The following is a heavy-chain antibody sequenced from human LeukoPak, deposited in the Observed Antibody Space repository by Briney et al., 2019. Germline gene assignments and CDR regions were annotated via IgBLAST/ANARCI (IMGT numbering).Heavy chain of an antibody. V-gene: IGHV3-23*01. CDR3: AKGLTARQYYYYYMDV. CDR2: ISGSGGST. Sequence: PGGSLRLSCAASGFTFSSYAMSWVRQAPGKGLEWVSAISGSGGSTYYADSVKGRFTISRDNSKNTLYLQMNSLRAEDAAVYYCAKGLTARQYYYYYMDVWGKGTTVTVSS. J-gene: IGHJ6*03. CDR1: GFTFSSYA. D-gene: IGHD6-6*01.